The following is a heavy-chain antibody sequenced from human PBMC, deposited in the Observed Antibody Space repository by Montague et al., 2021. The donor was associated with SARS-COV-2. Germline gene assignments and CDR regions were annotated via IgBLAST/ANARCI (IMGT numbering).Heavy chain of an antibody. J-gene: IGHJ4*02. CDR1: SHCMLTNNG. V-gene: IGHV4-4*02. CDR2: VYQDWST. Sequence: SETLSLTCAISSHCMLTNNGGSWMRQRPGNRLDCIGEVYQDWSTNYNPSLKSRVTMSVDKSKNQFSLELNSVTAADTALYYCVRAGGLDNRPPFWGQGALVIVSS. CDR3: VRAGGLDNRPPF. D-gene: IGHD3/OR15-3a*01.